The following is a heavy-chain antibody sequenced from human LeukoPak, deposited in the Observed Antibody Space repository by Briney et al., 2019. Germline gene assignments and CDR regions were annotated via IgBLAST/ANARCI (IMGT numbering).Heavy chain of an antibody. CDR1: GYTFTGYY. Sequence: VASVKVSCKASGYTFTGYYMHWVRQAPGQGLEWMGWINPNSGGTNYAQKFQGRVTMTRDTSISTAYMELSRLRSDDTAVYYCGRGEGGEFIMLGVFNIWGKGKMVPVS. CDR3: GRGEGGEFIMLGVFNI. CDR2: INPNSGGT. J-gene: IGHJ3*02. D-gene: IGHD3-10*02. V-gene: IGHV1-2*02.